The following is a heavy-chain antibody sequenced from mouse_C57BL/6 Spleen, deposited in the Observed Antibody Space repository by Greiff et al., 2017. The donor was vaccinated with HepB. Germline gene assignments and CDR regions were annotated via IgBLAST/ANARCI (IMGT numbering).Heavy chain of an antibody. D-gene: IGHD2-4*01. CDR3: ARAYDYDAVWFAY. Sequence: VKLMESGPGLVQPSQSLSITCTVSGFSLTSYGVHWVRQSPGKGLEWLGVIWSGGSTDYNAAFISRLSISKDNSKSQVFFKMNSLQADDTAIYYCARAYDYDAVWFAYWGQGTLVTVSA. CDR1: GFSLTSYG. V-gene: IGHV2-2*01. CDR2: IWSGGST. J-gene: IGHJ3*01.